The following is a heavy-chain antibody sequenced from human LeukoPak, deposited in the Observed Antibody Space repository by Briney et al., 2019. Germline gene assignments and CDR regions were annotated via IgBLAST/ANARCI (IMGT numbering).Heavy chain of an antibody. CDR3: AKEGVAVRGSNGGFDP. D-gene: IGHD3-10*01. CDR1: GFTFSSYA. CDR2: ISWNSGSI. Sequence: PGRSLRLSCAASGFTFSSYAMHWVRQAPGKGLEWVSGISWNSGSIGYADSVKGRFTISRDNSKNTLYLQMNSLRAEDTAVYYCAKEGVAVRGSNGGFDPWGQGTLVTVSS. J-gene: IGHJ5*02. V-gene: IGHV3-9*01.